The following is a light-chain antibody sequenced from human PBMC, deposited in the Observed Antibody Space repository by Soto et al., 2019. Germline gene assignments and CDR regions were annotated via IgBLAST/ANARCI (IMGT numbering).Light chain of an antibody. Sequence: EIVLTQSPGTLSLSPGDRATLSCRASQSVSSSYLAWYQQKPGQAPSLLIYGASNRATGIPDRFSGGGSGTDFTLTISRLEPEDFAVYYCQQYGKSAMFTFGQGTKLDIK. J-gene: IGKJ2*01. CDR1: QSVSSSY. V-gene: IGKV3-20*01. CDR3: QQYGKSAMFT. CDR2: GAS.